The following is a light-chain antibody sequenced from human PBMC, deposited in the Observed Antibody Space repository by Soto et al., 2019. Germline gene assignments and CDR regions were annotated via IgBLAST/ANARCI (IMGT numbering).Light chain of an antibody. CDR2: GAS. Sequence: EIVLTQSPGTLSLSPGERATLSCRASESVGSDFLAWYQQRPGQPPRLLIFGASGRATGIPDRFSGSGSGTDFTLTISRLEPEDVVVYYCQQYGSLSWSFGQGTKVEIK. CDR3: QQYGSLSWS. J-gene: IGKJ1*01. V-gene: IGKV3-20*01. CDR1: ESVGSDF.